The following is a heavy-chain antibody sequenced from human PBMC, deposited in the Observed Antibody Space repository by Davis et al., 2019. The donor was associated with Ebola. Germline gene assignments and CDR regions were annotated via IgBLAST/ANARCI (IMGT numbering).Heavy chain of an antibody. CDR1: EYKFANYW. V-gene: IGHV5-51*01. D-gene: IGHD3-3*02. J-gene: IGHJ4*02. Sequence: GESLKISCKASEYKFANYWIGWVRQKPGKGLEWMGMIYPSDSDPNYSPSFQGQVIIAADKSISTAYLQWNSLQASDTAVYYCARGTSLARNFDNWGQGTLVTVSS. CDR3: ARGTSLARNFDN. CDR2: IYPSDSDP.